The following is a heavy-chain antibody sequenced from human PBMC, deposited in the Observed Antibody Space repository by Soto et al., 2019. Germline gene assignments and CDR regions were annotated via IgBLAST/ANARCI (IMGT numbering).Heavy chain of an antibody. Sequence: QVQLVESGGGVVQPGRSLRLSCAASGFTFNTYAMHWVRQAPGKGLEWVAVISYDGSTKHSADSVKGRFTISRDNSKNTLYLQMNSLRVEDTAIYYCAREAMGGTYFDYWGQVTLVTLSS. J-gene: IGHJ4*02. V-gene: IGHV3-30-3*01. D-gene: IGHD6-19*01. CDR1: GFTFNTYA. CDR2: ISYDGSTK. CDR3: AREAMGGTYFDY.